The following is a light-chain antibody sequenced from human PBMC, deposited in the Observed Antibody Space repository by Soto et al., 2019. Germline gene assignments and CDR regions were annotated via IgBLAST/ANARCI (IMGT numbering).Light chain of an antibody. Sequence: EVVMTQSPATLSVSPGEGAILSCRASQSVGRNVAWYQHTPGQAPRLLIYDASSRAAGIPARFSGSGSGTDFSPPIPSLESEDFAVYYRPHYKNWAPYTFGQGTQPEIK. J-gene: IGKJ2*01. CDR2: DAS. CDR3: PHYKNWAPYT. CDR1: QSVGRN. V-gene: IGKV3-15*01.